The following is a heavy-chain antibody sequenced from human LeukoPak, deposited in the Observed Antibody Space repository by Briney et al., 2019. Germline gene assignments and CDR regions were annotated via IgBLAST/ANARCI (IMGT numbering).Heavy chain of an antibody. CDR3: ARDSSTYYDFWSGYRIDGWFDP. J-gene: IGHJ5*02. V-gene: IGHV3-48*01. CDR1: GFTFSSYS. CDR2: ISSSSSTI. D-gene: IGHD3-3*01. Sequence: PGGSLRLSCAASGFTFSSYSMNWVRQAPGKGLEWVSYISSSSSTIYYADSVKGRFTISRGNAKNSLYLQMNSLRAEDTAVYYCARDSSTYYDFWSGYRIDGWFDPWGQGTLVTVSS.